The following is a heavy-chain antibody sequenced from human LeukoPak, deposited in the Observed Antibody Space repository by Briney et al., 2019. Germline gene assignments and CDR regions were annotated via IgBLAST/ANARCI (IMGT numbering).Heavy chain of an antibody. CDR1: GGSISGYY. Sequence: SETLSLTCTVAGGSISGYYWSWIRQPPGKGLEWIGYIYHSGSANYNPSLKSRVTISVDTSKNQFSLKLSSVTAADTAVYYCARGLVMRAWFDPWGQGSLVTVSS. V-gene: IGHV4-59*08. CDR2: IYHSGSA. D-gene: IGHD3/OR15-3a*01. CDR3: ARGLVMRAWFDP. J-gene: IGHJ5*02.